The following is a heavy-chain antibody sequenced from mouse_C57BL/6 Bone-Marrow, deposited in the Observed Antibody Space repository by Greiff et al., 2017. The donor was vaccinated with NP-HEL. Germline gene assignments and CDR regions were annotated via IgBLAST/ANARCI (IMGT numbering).Heavy chain of an antibody. CDR1: GYTFTSYW. Sequence: QVQLQQPGAELVKPGASVKLSCKASGYTFTSYWMHWVKQRPEQGLEWIGMIHPNSGSTNYNEKFKSKATLTVDKSSSTAYMQLSSLTSEDSAVYYCAREVIYYYGSRPPFDYWGQGTTLTVSS. CDR2: IHPNSGST. CDR3: AREVIYYYGSRPPFDY. D-gene: IGHD1-1*01. J-gene: IGHJ2*01. V-gene: IGHV1-64*01.